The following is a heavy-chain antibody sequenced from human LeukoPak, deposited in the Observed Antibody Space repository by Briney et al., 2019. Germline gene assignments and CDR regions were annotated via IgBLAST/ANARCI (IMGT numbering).Heavy chain of an antibody. J-gene: IGHJ4*02. CDR2: IWYDGSNK. V-gene: IGHV3-33*01. Sequence: GGSLRLSCAASGFTFSSYGMHWVRQAPGKGLEWVAVIWYDGSNKYYADSVKGRFTISRDNSKNTLYLQMNSLRAEDTAVYYCARPGYSFGSDYWGPGTLVTVSP. CDR1: GFTFSSYG. D-gene: IGHD5-18*01. CDR3: ARPGYSFGSDY.